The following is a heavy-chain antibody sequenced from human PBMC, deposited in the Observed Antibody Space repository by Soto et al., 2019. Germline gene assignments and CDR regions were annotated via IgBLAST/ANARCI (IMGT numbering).Heavy chain of an antibody. CDR2: ITGSGSST. V-gene: IGHV3-23*01. CDR1: GFTFSSYA. Sequence: EVQLLESGGGLIQPGGSLRLSCAASGFTFSSYAMSWVRQAPGKGLEWVSGITGSGSSTNYANSVKGRFTISRDNSKNTLYLRMNNLRAEDTAVYYCAKATTFYCDSGGYLADWGQGTLVTVSS. CDR3: AKATTFYCDSGGYLAD. J-gene: IGHJ4*02. D-gene: IGHD3-22*01.